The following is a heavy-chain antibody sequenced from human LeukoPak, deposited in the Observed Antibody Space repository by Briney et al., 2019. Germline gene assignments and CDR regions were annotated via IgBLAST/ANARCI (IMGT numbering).Heavy chain of an antibody. J-gene: IGHJ4*02. Sequence: GGSLRLSCAASGFTFSSYEMNWVRQAPGKGLEWVSYISSSGSTIYYADSVKGRFTISRDNAKNSLYLQMNSLRAEDTAVYYCARPDYDSSGRDYWGQGTLVTVSS. CDR1: GFTFSSYE. V-gene: IGHV3-48*03. D-gene: IGHD3-22*01. CDR3: ARPDYDSSGRDY. CDR2: ISSSGSTI.